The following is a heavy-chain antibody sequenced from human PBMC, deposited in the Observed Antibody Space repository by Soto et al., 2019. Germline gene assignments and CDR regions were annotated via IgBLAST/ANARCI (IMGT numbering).Heavy chain of an antibody. CDR3: AGGSELLCFGELLSPSALAP. Sequence: SETLSLTCTASGGSISSGDYYWSWMRQHPGKGLEWIGYIYYSGSTYYNPSLKSRVTISVDTSNNQFSLKLSSVTAADTAVYYWAGGSELLCFGELLSPSALAPWGQGTLVTVSS. CDR1: GGSISSGDYY. D-gene: IGHD3-10*01. CDR2: IYYSGST. J-gene: IGHJ5*02. V-gene: IGHV4-31*03.